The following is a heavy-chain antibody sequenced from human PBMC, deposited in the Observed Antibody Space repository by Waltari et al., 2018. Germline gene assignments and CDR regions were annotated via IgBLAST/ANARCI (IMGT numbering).Heavy chain of an antibody. CDR1: GGSLSCYY. J-gene: IGHJ4*02. Sequence: VQLQESGLGLVNPSETLSATCTASGGSLSCYYWSWIRQPPGKGLEWVGYIYYSGSTNYNPSLKSRVTISVDTSKNPFSLKLSSVTAADTAVDYCARSNSSGWYWFDYWGQGTLVTVSS. V-gene: IGHV4-59*01. CDR3: ARSNSSGWYWFDY. D-gene: IGHD6-19*01. CDR2: IYYSGST.